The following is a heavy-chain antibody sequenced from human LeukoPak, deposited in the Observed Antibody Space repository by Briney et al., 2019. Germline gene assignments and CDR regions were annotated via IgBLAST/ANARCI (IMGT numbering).Heavy chain of an antibody. V-gene: IGHV3-23*01. CDR1: GFTFSSST. J-gene: IGHJ4*02. CDR3: AKPPGSVGYYLGY. Sequence: PGGSLRLSCVASGFTFSSSTMSWVRQAPGKGLEWVSGISGSGGDTYYANSVKGRFTTSRDESNTLYLQMDSLRAEDTAVYYCAKPPGSVGYYLGYWGQGTLVTVSS. CDR2: ISGSGGDT. D-gene: IGHD3-22*01.